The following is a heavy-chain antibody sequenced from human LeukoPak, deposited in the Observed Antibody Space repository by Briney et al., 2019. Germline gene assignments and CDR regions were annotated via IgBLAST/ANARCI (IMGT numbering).Heavy chain of an antibody. CDR3: AREVPYGDYPLGDY. J-gene: IGHJ4*02. Sequence: GGSLRLSCAAYGFTFSSYSMNWVRQAPGEGLEWISYISSSSTSIYYADSVKGRFTISRDNAKNSLCLQMNSLRAEDTAVYYCAREVPYGDYPLGDYWGQGTLVTVSS. CDR1: GFTFSSYS. D-gene: IGHD4-17*01. CDR2: ISSSSTSI. V-gene: IGHV3-48*04.